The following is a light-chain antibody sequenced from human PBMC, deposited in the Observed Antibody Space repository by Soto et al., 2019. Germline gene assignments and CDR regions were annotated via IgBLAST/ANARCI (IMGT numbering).Light chain of an antibody. Sequence: DIQMTQSPSALSASVGDRVTITCRASQSISSLLAWYQQKPGKAPRLLIYDASYVERGVPSRFSGSGSGTEFTLTISDLQPDDLASYYCQQYNNFWTFGPGTKVEI. CDR2: DAS. J-gene: IGKJ1*01. CDR1: QSISSL. V-gene: IGKV1-5*01. CDR3: QQYNNFWT.